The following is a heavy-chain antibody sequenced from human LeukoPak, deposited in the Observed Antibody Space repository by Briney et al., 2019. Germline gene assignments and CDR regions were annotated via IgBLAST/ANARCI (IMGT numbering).Heavy chain of an antibody. CDR1: GYSFTSYW. CDR2: IYPGDSDT. D-gene: IGHD2-15*01. Sequence: GESLKISCKGSGYSFTSYWIGWVRQMPGKGLEWMGIIYPGDSDTRYSPSFQGQVTISADKSISTAYLQWSSLKASDTAMYYCARQYCSGGSCYYYYFDFWGQGTLVTVSS. CDR3: ARQYCSGGSCYYYYFDF. J-gene: IGHJ4*02. V-gene: IGHV5-51*01.